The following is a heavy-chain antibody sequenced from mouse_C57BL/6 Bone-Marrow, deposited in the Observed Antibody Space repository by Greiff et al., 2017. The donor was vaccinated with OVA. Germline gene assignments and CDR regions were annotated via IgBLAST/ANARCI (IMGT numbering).Heavy chain of an antibody. Sequence: QVQLKESGPGLVQPSQSLSITCTVSGFSLTSYGVHWVRQSPGKGLEWLGVIWSGGSTDYNAAFISRLSISKDNSKSQVFFKMNSLQADDTAIYYCARNSPTTLVEGYFDVWGTGTTVTVSS. CDR1: GFSLTSYG. V-gene: IGHV2-2*01. CDR2: IWSGGST. J-gene: IGHJ1*03. D-gene: IGHD1-1*01. CDR3: ARNSPTTLVEGYFDV.